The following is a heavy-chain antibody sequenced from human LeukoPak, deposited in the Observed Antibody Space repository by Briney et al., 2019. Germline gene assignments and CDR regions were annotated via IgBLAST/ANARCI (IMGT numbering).Heavy chain of an antibody. CDR2: ISAYNGNT. CDR3: ARGGDYDILTGYYNWFDP. V-gene: IGHV1-18*04. CDR1: GYTFTSYG. D-gene: IGHD3-9*01. Sequence: ASVKVSCKASGYTFTSYGISWVRQAPGQGLEWMGWISAYNGNTNYAQKLQGRVTMTTDTSTSTAYMELRSLRSDDTAVYYCARGGDYDILTGYYNWFDPWGQGTLVTVSS. J-gene: IGHJ5*02.